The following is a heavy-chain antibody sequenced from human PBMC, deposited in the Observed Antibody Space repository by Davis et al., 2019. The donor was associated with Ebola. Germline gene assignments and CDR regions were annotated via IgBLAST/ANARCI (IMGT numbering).Heavy chain of an antibody. CDR3: ARGAARYSGYDFTYYYYGMDV. Sequence: PSETLSLTCTVSGGSISNFYWSWIRQPAGKGLEWIGRIYGSGSANYNPPLKSRVTMSVDTSKNQFSLQLSSVTAADTAVYYCARGAARYSGYDFTYYYYGMDVWGQGTTVTVSS. V-gene: IGHV4-4*07. CDR2: IYGSGSA. J-gene: IGHJ6*02. CDR1: GGSISNFY. D-gene: IGHD5-12*01.